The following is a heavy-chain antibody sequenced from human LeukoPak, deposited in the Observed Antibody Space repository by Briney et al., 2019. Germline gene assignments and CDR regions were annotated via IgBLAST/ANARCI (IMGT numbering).Heavy chain of an antibody. D-gene: IGHD3-10*01. Sequence: GGSLRLSCAASGFTFSNYAMSWVRQAPGKGLEWVSAISGSGGSTYYADSVKGRFTISRDNSKNTLYLQMNSLRVEDTALYYCAKDRAFGQFLWGNDYWGQGTLVTVSS. CDR1: GFTFSNYA. J-gene: IGHJ4*02. CDR2: ISGSGGST. CDR3: AKDRAFGQFLWGNDY. V-gene: IGHV3-23*01.